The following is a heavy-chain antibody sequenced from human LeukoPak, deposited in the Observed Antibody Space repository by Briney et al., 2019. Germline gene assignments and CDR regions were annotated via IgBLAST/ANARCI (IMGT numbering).Heavy chain of an antibody. Sequence: SETLSLTCTVSGGSISSGGYYWSWIRQHPGKGLEWIGYIYYSGSTYYNPSLKSRVTISVDTSKNQFSLKLSSVTAADTAMYFCARVSGLSDYGDYLYYFDYWGQGTLVTVSS. CDR3: ARVSGLSDYGDYLYYFDY. CDR2: IYYSGST. CDR1: GGSISSGGYY. J-gene: IGHJ4*02. D-gene: IGHD4-17*01. V-gene: IGHV4-31*03.